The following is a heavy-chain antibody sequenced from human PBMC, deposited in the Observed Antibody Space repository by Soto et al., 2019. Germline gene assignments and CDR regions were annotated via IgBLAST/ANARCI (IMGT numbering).Heavy chain of an antibody. CDR1: GYTFTRSG. V-gene: IGHV1-18*01. Sequence: ASVKVSCKASGYTFTRSGISWVRQAPGQGPEWMGWISSYNGDTNYAQTFQGRVTMTTDTSTSTAYMELRSLRSDDTAVYYCAREGVAPYYYYDMDVWGQGTPVTVS. CDR2: ISSYNGDT. CDR3: AREGVAPYYYYDMDV. J-gene: IGHJ6*02. D-gene: IGHD5-12*01.